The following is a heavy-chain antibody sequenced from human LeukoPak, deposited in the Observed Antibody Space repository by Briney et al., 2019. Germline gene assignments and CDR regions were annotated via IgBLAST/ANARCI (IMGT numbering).Heavy chain of an antibody. CDR3: ARSPKSFGYYDY. CDR1: GGSFSGYY. D-gene: IGHD3-16*01. CDR2: INHSGST. V-gene: IGHV4-34*01. Sequence: SETLSLTCAVYGGSFSGYYWSWIRQPPGKGLEWIGEINHSGSTNYNPSLKSRVTISVDTSKNQFSLKLGSVTAADTAVYYCARSPKSFGYYDYWGQGTLVTVSS. J-gene: IGHJ4*02.